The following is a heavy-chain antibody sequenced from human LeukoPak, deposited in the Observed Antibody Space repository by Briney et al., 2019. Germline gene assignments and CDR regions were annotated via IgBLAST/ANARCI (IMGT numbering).Heavy chain of an antibody. CDR1: GFTFSSYW. J-gene: IGHJ6*03. V-gene: IGHV3-7*01. Sequence: GGSLRLSCAASGFTFSSYWMSWVRQAPGKGLEWVANIKQDGSEKYYVDSVKGRFTISRDNAKKSLYLQMNSLRAEDTALYYCARDLLGYNNHYMDVWGKGTTVTVSS. D-gene: IGHD3-9*01. CDR2: IKQDGSEK. CDR3: ARDLLGYNNHYMDV.